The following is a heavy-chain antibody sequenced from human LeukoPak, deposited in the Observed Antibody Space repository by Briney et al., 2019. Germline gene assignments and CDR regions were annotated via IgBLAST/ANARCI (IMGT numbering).Heavy chain of an antibody. V-gene: IGHV1-2*02. Sequence: ASVKVSCKASGYTFTGYYMHWVRQAPGQGLEWMGWINPNSGGTNYAQKFQGRVTMTRDTSISTAYMELSRLRSDDTAVYYCARDQGLEQWLVPKYYHYYGMDVWGQGTTVTVSS. CDR3: ARDQGLEQWLVPKYYHYYGMDV. J-gene: IGHJ6*02. CDR2: INPNSGGT. D-gene: IGHD6-19*01. CDR1: GYTFTGYY.